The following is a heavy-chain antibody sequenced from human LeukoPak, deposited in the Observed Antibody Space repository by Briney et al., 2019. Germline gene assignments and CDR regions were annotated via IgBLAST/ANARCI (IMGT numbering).Heavy chain of an antibody. J-gene: IGHJ4*02. V-gene: IGHV3-21*01. CDR2: ISSSSTYI. CDR1: GFTVSSNY. D-gene: IGHD3-16*02. Sequence: GGSLRLSCAASGFTVSSNYMSWVRQAPGKGLEWVSSISSSSTYIYYADSVKGRFTISRDNAKNSLYLQMNSLRDEDTAVYYCARDPDDYVWGSYRSGSYWGQGTLVTVSS. CDR3: ARDPDDYVWGSYRSGSY.